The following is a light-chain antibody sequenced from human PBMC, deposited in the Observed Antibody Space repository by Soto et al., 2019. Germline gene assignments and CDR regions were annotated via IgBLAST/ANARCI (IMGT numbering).Light chain of an antibody. Sequence: QSALTQPASVSGSPGQSITISCTGTSSDVGGYNYVFWYQQHPGKAPKLMIYDVSNRPSGVSNRFSGSKSGNTASLTISGLQAEDEAAYYCSSYTSSSTYVVFGGGTKVTVL. CDR1: SSDVGGYNY. J-gene: IGLJ2*01. V-gene: IGLV2-14*01. CDR2: DVS. CDR3: SSYTSSSTYVV.